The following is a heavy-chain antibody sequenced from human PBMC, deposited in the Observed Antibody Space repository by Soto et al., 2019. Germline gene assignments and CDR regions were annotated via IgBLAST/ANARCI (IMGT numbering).Heavy chain of an antibody. V-gene: IGHV4-34*01. CDR1: GGSFSGYY. D-gene: IGHD2-21*01. Sequence: SETLSLTCAVYGGSFSGYYWTWIRQPPGTGLEWIGEINHSGSTNYNPSLKSRVTISVDTSKNQFSLKLTSVTAADTAVYYCAREKIPGLFPYWGRRTLVPVSS. CDR3: AREKIPGLFPY. J-gene: IGHJ1*01. CDR2: INHSGST.